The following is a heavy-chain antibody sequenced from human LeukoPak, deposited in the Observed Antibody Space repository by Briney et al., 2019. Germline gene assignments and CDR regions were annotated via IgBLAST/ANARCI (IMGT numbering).Heavy chain of an antibody. CDR1: GGSISSYY. CDR3: ARLKRWLQSGGDPPYYGMDV. V-gene: IGHV4-59*08. CDR2: IYYSGST. Sequence: SETLSLTCTVSGGSISSYYWSWIRQPPGKGLEWIGYIYYSGSTNYNPSLKSRGTISVEKSKNKFSLKLSSLTAADTAVYYCARLKRWLQSGGDPPYYGMDVWGQGTTVTVSS. J-gene: IGHJ6*02. D-gene: IGHD5-24*01.